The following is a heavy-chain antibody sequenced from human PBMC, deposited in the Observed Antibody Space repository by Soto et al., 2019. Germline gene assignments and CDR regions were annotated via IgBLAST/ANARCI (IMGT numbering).Heavy chain of an antibody. V-gene: IGHV5-51*01. Sequence: PGESLKISCKGSGYSFANYCIAWVRQMPGKGLEWMGIFYSGDSDTRYSPSFQGQVVISGDKPINTAYLQWTSLKASDTAMYYCARGSSGFYDYWGQGTLVTVSS. CDR2: FYSGDSDT. CDR3: ARGSSGFYDY. CDR1: GYSFANYC. J-gene: IGHJ4*02. D-gene: IGHD6-19*01.